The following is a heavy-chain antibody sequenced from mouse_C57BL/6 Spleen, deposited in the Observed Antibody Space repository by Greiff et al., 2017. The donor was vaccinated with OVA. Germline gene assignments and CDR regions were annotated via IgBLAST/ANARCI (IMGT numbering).Heavy chain of an antibody. D-gene: IGHD1-1*01. J-gene: IGHJ3*01. CDR2: IYPGDGDT. V-gene: IGHV1-80*01. CDR3: ARDGSRLEWFAY. CDR1: GYAFSSYW. Sequence: VQLQQSGAELVKPGASVKISCKASGYAFSSYWMNWVKQRPGKGLEWIGQIYPGDGDTNYNGKFKGKATLTADKSSSTAYMQLSSLTSEDSAVYFCARDGSRLEWFAYWGQGTLVTVSA.